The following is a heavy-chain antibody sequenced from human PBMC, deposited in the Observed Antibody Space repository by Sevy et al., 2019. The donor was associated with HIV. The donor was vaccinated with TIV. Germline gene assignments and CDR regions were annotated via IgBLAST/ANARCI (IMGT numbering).Heavy chain of an antibody. Sequence: GGSLRLSCAASGFTFSSYAMHWVRQAPGKGLEWVAVISYDGSNKYDVVSVKGRFTISRDNSKNTLYLQMNSLRAEDTAVYYCAREFRTVTFDYWGQGTLVTVSS. CDR3: AREFRTVTFDY. J-gene: IGHJ4*02. CDR1: GFTFSSYA. CDR2: ISYDGSNK. D-gene: IGHD4-17*01. V-gene: IGHV3-30-3*01.